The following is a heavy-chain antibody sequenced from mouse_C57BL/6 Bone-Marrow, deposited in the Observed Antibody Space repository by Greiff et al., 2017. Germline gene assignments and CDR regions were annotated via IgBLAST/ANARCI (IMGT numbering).Heavy chain of an antibody. CDR3: ARDTYYFDY. D-gene: IGHD2-10*02. J-gene: IGHJ2*01. CDR2: IDPSDSYT. V-gene: IGHV1-69*01. CDR1: GYTFTSYW. Sequence: VQLQQPGAELVMPGASVKLSCKASGYTFTSYWMPWVKQRPGQGLEWIGEIDPSDSYTNYNQKFKGKSTLTVDKSSSTAYMQLSSLTSEDSAVYYCARDTYYFDYWGQGTTLTVSS.